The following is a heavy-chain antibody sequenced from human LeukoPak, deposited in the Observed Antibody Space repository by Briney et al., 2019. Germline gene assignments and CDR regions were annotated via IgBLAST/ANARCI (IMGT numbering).Heavy chain of an antibody. V-gene: IGHV4-61*01. CDR2: VNYSGST. J-gene: IGHJ4*02. CDR3: ARHIDGYNGDY. D-gene: IGHD5-24*01. Sequence: SETLSLTCTVSGGSFSNDNHCWSWIRQPPGKGLEWIGYVNYSGSTKYNPSLKSRVSISADTSRSQVSLKLSSVTAADTAVYYCARHIDGYNGDYWGQGTLVTVSS. CDR1: GGSFSNDNHC.